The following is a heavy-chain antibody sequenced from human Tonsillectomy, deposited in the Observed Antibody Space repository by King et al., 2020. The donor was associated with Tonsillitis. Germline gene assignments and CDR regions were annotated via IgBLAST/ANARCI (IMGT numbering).Heavy chain of an antibody. J-gene: IGHJ4*02. V-gene: IGHV1-46*03. D-gene: IGHD1-20*01. Sequence: QLVQSGAEVKKPGASVKVSCKASGYTFTSYYMHWVRQAPGQGLEWMGIINPIGGSTSYAQKFQGRVTMARDTSTSTVYMELSSLRSADTAVYYCARGAYNWNDHMIFDYRGQGTLLTVSA. CDR2: INPIGGST. CDR3: ARGAYNWNDHMIFDY. CDR1: GYTFTSYY.